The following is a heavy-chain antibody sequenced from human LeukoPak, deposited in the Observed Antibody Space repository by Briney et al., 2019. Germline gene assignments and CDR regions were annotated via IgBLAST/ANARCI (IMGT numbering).Heavy chain of an antibody. V-gene: IGHV4-34*01. D-gene: IGHD2-15*01. J-gene: IGHJ4*02. CDR3: ARARYCSGGSCRVDY. Sequence: SETLSLTCAVYGGSFSGYYWSWIRQPPGKGLEWIGEINHSGSTNYNPSLKSRVTISVDTSKNQFSLKLSSVTAADTAVYYCARARYCSGGSCRVDYWGQGTLVTVSS. CDR1: GGSFSGYY. CDR2: INHSGST.